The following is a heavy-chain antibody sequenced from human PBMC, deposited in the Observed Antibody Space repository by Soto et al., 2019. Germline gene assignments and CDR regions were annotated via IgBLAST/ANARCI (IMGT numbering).Heavy chain of an antibody. J-gene: IGHJ6*02. V-gene: IGHV1-2*02. CDR1: GYTFTGYY. CDR2: INPNSGGT. D-gene: IGHD6-13*01. CDR3: ARVLIAAAGTCYYYYGMDV. Sequence: VASVKVSCKASGYTFTGYYMHWVRQAPGQGLEWMGWINPNSGGTNYAQKFQGRVTMTRDTSISTAYMELSRLRSDDTAVYYCARVLIAAAGTCYYYYGMDVWGQGTTVTVSS.